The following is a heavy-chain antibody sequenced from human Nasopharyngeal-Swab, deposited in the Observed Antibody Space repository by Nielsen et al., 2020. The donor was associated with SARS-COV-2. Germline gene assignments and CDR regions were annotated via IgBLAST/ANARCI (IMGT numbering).Heavy chain of an antibody. Sequence: GGSLRLSCKTSGYDFAGYWIAWVRQKPGQGLEWMGIIYPDYSGTKYSPSFRGQVTFSVDKSISTAYLQWSKLEASDTAMYYCARNMGYFHTSIWLDPWGQGTLVTVSS. J-gene: IGHJ5*02. CDR1: GYDFAGYW. CDR3: ARNMGYFHTSIWLDP. V-gene: IGHV5-51*01. CDR2: IYPDYSGT. D-gene: IGHD2/OR15-2a*01.